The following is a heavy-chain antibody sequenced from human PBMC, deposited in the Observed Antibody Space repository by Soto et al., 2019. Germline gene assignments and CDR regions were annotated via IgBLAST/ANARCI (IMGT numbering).Heavy chain of an antibody. CDR2: ISSSGSYI. Sequence: EVQLVDAGGGLVKPGGSLRLSCAASGFTFSSYSMNWVRQAPGKGLEWVSSISSSGSYIYYADSVKGRFTISRDNAKNSLYLQMKSLRAEDTAVYYCAGDGGFDSSTGLYTARYYFDYWGQGTLVTVSS. CDR3: AGDGGFDSSTGLYTARYYFDY. D-gene: IGHD3-9*01. CDR1: GFTFSSYS. V-gene: IGHV3-21*01. J-gene: IGHJ4*02.